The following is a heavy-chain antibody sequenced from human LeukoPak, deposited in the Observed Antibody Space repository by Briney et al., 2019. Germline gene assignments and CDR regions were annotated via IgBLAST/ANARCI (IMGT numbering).Heavy chain of an antibody. CDR1: GFTFNSYA. CDR2: ISHSSTYT. Sequence: GGSLLLSCAASGFTFNSYAMNWVRPAPGKGLEWVSYISHSSTYTYYADSLKGRFTISRDNAKNSLYLQMNSLRPEDTAFYSCARDGGWYKRGLDYYYYYMDVWGKGTTVTVSS. J-gene: IGHJ6*03. V-gene: IGHV3-21*04. CDR3: ARDGGWYKRGLDYYYYYMDV. D-gene: IGHD6-19*01.